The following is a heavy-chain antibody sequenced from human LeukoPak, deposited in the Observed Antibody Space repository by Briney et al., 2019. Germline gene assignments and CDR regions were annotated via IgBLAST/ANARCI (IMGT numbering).Heavy chain of an antibody. D-gene: IGHD5-12*01. CDR2: IYYSGST. J-gene: IGHJ5*02. CDR1: GGSISSSSYY. CDR3: ARSYSGYVNWFDP. V-gene: IGHV4-39*07. Sequence: KPSETLSLTCTVSGGSISSSSYYWGWIRQPPGKGLEWIGSIYYSGSTYYNPSLKSRVTISVDTSKNQFSLKLSSVTAADTAVYYCARSYSGYVNWFDPWGQGTLVTVSS.